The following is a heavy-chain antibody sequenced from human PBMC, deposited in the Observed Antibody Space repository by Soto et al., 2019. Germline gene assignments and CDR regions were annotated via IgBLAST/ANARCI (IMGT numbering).Heavy chain of an antibody. J-gene: IGHJ4*02. Sequence: ASVKVSCKASGGSFSHYEIGWLRQAPGQGLEWMGGITADNGKPNYAQRLQARVTITTDKSTSTAYMELRSLRSDDTAMYYCATRSPAFDYWGQG. V-gene: IGHV1-18*01. CDR1: GGSFSHYE. CDR3: ATRSPAFDY. CDR2: ITADNGKP.